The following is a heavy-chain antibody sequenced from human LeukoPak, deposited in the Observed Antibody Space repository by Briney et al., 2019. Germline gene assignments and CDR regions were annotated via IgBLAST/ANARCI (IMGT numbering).Heavy chain of an antibody. CDR1: GGSISSGGYS. CDR2: IYHSGST. CDR3: ARGEAYYYDSSGYYSLGAFDI. Sequence: PSQTLSLTCAVSGGSISSGGYSWSWIRQPPGKGLEWIGYIYHSGSTYYNPSLKSRVTISVDRSKNQFSLKLSSVTAADTAVYYCARGEAYYYDSSGYYSLGAFDIWGQGTMVTVSS. V-gene: IGHV4-30-2*01. J-gene: IGHJ3*02. D-gene: IGHD3-22*01.